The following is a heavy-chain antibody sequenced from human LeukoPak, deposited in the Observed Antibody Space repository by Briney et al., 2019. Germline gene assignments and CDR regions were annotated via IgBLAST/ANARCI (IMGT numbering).Heavy chain of an antibody. CDR3: ARDASGWSYGAFDI. V-gene: IGHV4-59*01. D-gene: IGHD6-19*01. CDR2: IYDSGST. CDR1: GGSISSYY. J-gene: IGHJ3*02. Sequence: SETLPLTCTVSGGSISSYYWSWIRQPPGKGLEWIGYIYDSGSTNYNPSLKSRVTISVDTAKNQFSLKLSSVTAADTAVYYCARDASGWSYGAFDIWGQGTMVTVSS.